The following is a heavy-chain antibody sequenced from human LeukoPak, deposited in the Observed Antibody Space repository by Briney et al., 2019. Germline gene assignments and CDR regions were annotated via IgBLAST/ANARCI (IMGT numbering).Heavy chain of an antibody. Sequence: GGSLRLSCATSGFTFSSYPMSWVRQAPGRGLEWVSVISGNSGATYYADSVKGRFTISRDNAKNSLYLQMNSLRAEDTAVYYCAREVTPYYWGQGTLVTVSS. CDR1: GFTFSSYP. D-gene: IGHD2-21*02. J-gene: IGHJ4*02. V-gene: IGHV3-48*04. CDR2: ISGNSGAT. CDR3: AREVTPYY.